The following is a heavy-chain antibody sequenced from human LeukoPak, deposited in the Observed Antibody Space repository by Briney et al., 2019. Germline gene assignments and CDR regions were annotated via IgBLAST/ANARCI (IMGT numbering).Heavy chain of an antibody. J-gene: IGHJ4*02. D-gene: IGHD3-3*01. V-gene: IGHV3-11*01. CDR1: GFTFSDYY. CDR2: ISRGGNTI. Sequence: SGGSLRLSCAASGFTFSDYYMNWIRQAPGKGLEWVSYISRGGNTIYYADSVKGRFTISRDNSKNTLYLQMNSLRAEDTAVYYCANGLLRFLEWLPRDYWGQGTLVTVSS. CDR3: ANGLLRFLEWLPRDY.